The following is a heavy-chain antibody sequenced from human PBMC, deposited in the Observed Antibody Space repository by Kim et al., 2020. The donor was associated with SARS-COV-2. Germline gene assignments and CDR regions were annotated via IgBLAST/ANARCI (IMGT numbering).Heavy chain of an antibody. Sequence: ASVKVSCKASGYTFTSYGISWVRQAPGQGLEWMGWISAYNGNTNYAQKLQGRVTMTTDTSTSTAYMELRSLRSDDTAVYYCARDRGWDDILTGYYRTPYYYYGMDVWGQGTTVTVSS. CDR3: ARDRGWDDILTGYYRTPYYYYGMDV. CDR1: GYTFTSYG. D-gene: IGHD3-9*01. CDR2: ISAYNGNT. V-gene: IGHV1-18*04. J-gene: IGHJ6*02.